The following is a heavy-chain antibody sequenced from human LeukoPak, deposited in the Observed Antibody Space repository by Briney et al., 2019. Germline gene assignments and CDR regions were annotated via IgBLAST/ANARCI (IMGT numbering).Heavy chain of an antibody. CDR1: GFAFSSYA. CDR2: ISFDGGST. CDR3: AREPDSAFDY. V-gene: IGHV3-30-3*01. Sequence: GGSLRLSCAASGFAFSSYAMHWVRQAPGKGLEWVAVISFDGGSTYYPDSVEGRFTISRDISKNTLYLQMNSLRTEDTAVYYCAREPDSAFDYWGQGTLVTVSS. J-gene: IGHJ4*02. D-gene: IGHD2-15*01.